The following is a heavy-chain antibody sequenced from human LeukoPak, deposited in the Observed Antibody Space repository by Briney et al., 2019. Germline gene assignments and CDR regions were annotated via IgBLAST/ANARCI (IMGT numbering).Heavy chain of an antibody. CDR2: ISAYNGNT. D-gene: IGHD1-26*01. J-gene: IGHJ3*02. V-gene: IGHV1-18*01. CDR1: GYTFTSYG. Sequence: EASVKVSCTASGYTFTSYGISWVRQAPGQGLEWMGWISAYNGNTNYAQKLQGRVTMTTDTSTSTAHMELRSLRSDDTAVYYCARRWELRDGLPDAFDIWGQGTMVTVSS. CDR3: ARRWELRDGLPDAFDI.